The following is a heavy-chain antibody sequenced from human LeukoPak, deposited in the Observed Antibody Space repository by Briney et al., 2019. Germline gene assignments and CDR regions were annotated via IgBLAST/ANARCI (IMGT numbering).Heavy chain of an antibody. Sequence: VGSLRLSCAASGFTFSSYAMSWVRQAPGKGLEWVSAISGSGGSTYYADSVKGRFTISRDNSKNTLYLQMNSLRAEDTAVYYCATTDDYGDYDIDYWGQGTLVTVSS. V-gene: IGHV3-23*01. CDR2: ISGSGGST. D-gene: IGHD4-17*01. J-gene: IGHJ4*02. CDR3: ATTDDYGDYDIDY. CDR1: GFTFSSYA.